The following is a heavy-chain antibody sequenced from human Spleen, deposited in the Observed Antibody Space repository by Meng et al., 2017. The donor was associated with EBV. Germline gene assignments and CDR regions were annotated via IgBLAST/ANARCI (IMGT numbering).Heavy chain of an antibody. D-gene: IGHD3-22*01. Sequence: QVHLQESGPGLVNPSGTLSLTCAVSGASIDSSDWWTWVRQAPGKGLEWIGEIHHSGTTNYNPSLESRVTISIDKSDNQFSLKVTPVTDADTAVYYCARGLGGHYPTMEYWGQGTLVTASS. V-gene: IGHV4-4*02. CDR1: GASIDSSDW. J-gene: IGHJ4*02. CDR2: IHHSGTT. CDR3: ARGLGGHYPTMEY.